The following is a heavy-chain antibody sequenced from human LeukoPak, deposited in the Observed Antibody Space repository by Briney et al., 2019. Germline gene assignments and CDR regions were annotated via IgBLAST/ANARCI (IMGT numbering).Heavy chain of an antibody. D-gene: IGHD5-12*01. CDR3: ARIPGRLRADYYYYYMDV. CDR1: GYTLTELS. CDR2: FDPEDGET. Sequence: ASVKVSCKVSGYTLTELSMHWVRQAPGKGLEWMGGFDPEDGETIYAQKFQGRVTMTEDTSTDTAYMELSSLRSDDTAVYYCARIPGRLRADYYYYYMDVWGKGTTVTVSS. J-gene: IGHJ6*03. V-gene: IGHV1-24*01.